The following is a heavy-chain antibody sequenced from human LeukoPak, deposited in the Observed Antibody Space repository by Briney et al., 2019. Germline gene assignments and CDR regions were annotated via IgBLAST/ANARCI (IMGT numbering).Heavy chain of an antibody. V-gene: IGHV4-61*02. CDR2: IYRSGST. Sequence: PSETLSLTCTVSGGSINSGNYYWSWIRQPAGKGLEWIGRIYRSGSTNYNPSLKSRDTISVDTSKNQFSLRLNSVTAADTAVYYCARRTTDTTGNYYGAFDVWGLGTTVTVSS. CDR1: GGSINSGNYY. D-gene: IGHD3-22*01. CDR3: ARRTTDTTGNYYGAFDV. J-gene: IGHJ3*01.